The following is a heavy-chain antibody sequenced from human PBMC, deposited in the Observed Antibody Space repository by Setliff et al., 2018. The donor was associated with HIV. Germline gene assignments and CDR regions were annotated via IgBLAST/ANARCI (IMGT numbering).Heavy chain of an antibody. CDR3: ARAYNVYDYRFDSSGYYY. V-gene: IGHV1-69-2*01. Sequence: ASVKVSCKASGYTFTDYYIDWVQQAPGGGLEWVGRVDPQDGETKYAEKFRDRVTITTDTSTDHAKNSLFLEMNSLKAEDTAVYYCARAYNVYDYRFDSSGYYYWGQGTLVTVSS. J-gene: IGHJ4*02. D-gene: IGHD3-22*01. CDR1: GYTFTDYY. CDR2: VDPQDGET.